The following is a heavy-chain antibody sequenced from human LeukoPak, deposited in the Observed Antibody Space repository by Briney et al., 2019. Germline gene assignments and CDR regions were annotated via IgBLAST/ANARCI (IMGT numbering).Heavy chain of an antibody. D-gene: IGHD5-18*01. CDR2: IIPVLNTP. V-gene: IGHV1-69*04. J-gene: IGHJ4*02. Sequence: SVKVSCKASGRTFSTYAISWVRQAPGQGLEWMGRIIPVLNTPNYAHNFQDRVTITADRSTSTAYMELSSLTSEDTAVYYCARDSGSNYGLAFWGQGTLVTVSS. CDR3: ARDSGSNYGLAF. CDR1: GRTFSTYA.